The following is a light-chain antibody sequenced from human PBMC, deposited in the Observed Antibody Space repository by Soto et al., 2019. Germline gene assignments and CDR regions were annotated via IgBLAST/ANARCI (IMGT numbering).Light chain of an antibody. V-gene: IGKV1-39*01. Sequence: DIQMTQSPSTLSASVGDRVTITFRASQSISSWLAWYQQKPGKAPKLLIYAASNLQSGVPSRFSGSGSGRDFTLTISSLQPEDFATYYCQQSYSSPRTFGPGTKVDIK. J-gene: IGKJ3*01. CDR3: QQSYSSPRT. CDR1: QSISSW. CDR2: AAS.